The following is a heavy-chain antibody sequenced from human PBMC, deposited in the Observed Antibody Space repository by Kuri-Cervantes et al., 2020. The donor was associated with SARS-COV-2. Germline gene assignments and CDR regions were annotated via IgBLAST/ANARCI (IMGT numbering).Heavy chain of an antibody. CDR3: ARDLDSSGYGYYYYGMDV. CDR2: INPNSGGT. CDR1: GYTFTGYY. V-gene: IGHV1-2*04. J-gene: IGHJ6*02. Sequence: ASVKVSCKASGYTFTGYYMHWVRQAPGQVLEWMGWINPNSGGTNYAQKFQGWVTMTRDTSISTAYMELSRLRSDDTAVYYCARDLDSSGYGYYYYGMDVWGQGTTVTVSS. D-gene: IGHD3-22*01.